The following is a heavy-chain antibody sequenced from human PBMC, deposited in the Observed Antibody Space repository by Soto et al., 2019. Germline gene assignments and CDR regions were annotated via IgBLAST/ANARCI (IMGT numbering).Heavy chain of an antibody. CDR3: ARGWSYDILTAYSY. J-gene: IGHJ4*02. CDR2: IIPMFGTA. Sequence: SVKVSCKASGGTFNSYAISWVRQAPGQGLEWMGGIIPMFGTANYAQKFKGRVTIAADESTSTGYMELSSLRSEDTAVYYCARGWSYDILTAYSYWGQGTLVTVSS. D-gene: IGHD3-9*01. V-gene: IGHV1-69*13. CDR1: GGTFNSYA.